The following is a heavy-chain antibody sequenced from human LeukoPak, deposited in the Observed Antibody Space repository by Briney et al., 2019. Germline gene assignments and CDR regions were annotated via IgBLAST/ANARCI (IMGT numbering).Heavy chain of an antibody. V-gene: IGHV3-66*01. J-gene: IGHJ4*02. Sequence: GGSLRLSCAASGFTVSSNYMSWVRQAPGKGLEWVSVIYSGGSTYYADSVKGRFTISRDNSKNTLYLQMNSLGAEDTAVYYCARAYYYDSSGYYGFNYFDYWGQGTLVTVSS. D-gene: IGHD3-22*01. CDR2: IYSGGST. CDR3: ARAYYYDSSGYYGFNYFDY. CDR1: GFTVSSNY.